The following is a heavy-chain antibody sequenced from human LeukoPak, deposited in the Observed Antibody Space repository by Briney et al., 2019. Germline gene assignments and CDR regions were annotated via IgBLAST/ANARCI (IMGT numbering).Heavy chain of an antibody. CDR2: INAGNGNT. V-gene: IGHV1-3*01. CDR1: GYTFTSYG. D-gene: IGHD3-10*01. J-gene: IGHJ4*02. CDR3: ARAVRGVTQDLAY. Sequence: ASVKVSCKASGYTFTSYGISWVRQAPGQRLEWMGWINAGNGNTKYSQKFQGRVAITRDTSASTAYMELSSLRSEDTAVYYCARAVRGVTQDLAYWGQGTLVTVSS.